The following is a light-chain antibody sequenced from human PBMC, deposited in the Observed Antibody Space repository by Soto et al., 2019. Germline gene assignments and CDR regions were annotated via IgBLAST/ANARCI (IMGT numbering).Light chain of an antibody. CDR2: YAS. CDR3: QQYNTWPWT. CDR1: QSVNSN. J-gene: IGKJ1*01. Sequence: EIVMTQSPATLSVSPGERTTLSSRASQSVNSNLAWYQRKRGQAPRLLIFYASTRAPGIPSGFSGSGSGTEFTLTISSLQSEEFAVYYCQQYNTWPWTFGQGTEVEIK. V-gene: IGKV3-15*01.